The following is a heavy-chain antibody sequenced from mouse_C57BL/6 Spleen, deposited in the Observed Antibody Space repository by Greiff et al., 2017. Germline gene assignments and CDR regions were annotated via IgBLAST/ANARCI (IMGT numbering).Heavy chain of an antibody. J-gene: IGHJ2*01. CDR1: GYTFTDYY. V-gene: IGHV1-19*01. Sequence: EVQVVESGPVLVKPGASVKMSCKASGYTFTDYYMNWVKQSHGKSLEWIGVINPYNGGTSYNQKFKGKATLTVDKSSSTAYMELNILTSEDSAVYYCARNYYFDYWGQGTTLTVSS. CDR2: INPYNGGT. CDR3: ARNYYFDY.